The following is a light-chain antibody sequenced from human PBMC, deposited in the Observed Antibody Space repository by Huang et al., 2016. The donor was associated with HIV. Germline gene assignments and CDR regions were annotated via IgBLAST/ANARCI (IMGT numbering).Light chain of an antibody. Sequence: DIVMTQSPLSLPVTPGEPASISCRSSQSLLHSNGYNYLDWNLQKPGQSPQLLIYLGCNRASGVPDRFSGSGSGTDFTLKISRVEAEDVGVYYCMQALQTPWTFGQGTKVEIK. CDR2: LGC. CDR3: MQALQTPWT. V-gene: IGKV2-28*01. J-gene: IGKJ1*01. CDR1: QSLLHSNGYNY.